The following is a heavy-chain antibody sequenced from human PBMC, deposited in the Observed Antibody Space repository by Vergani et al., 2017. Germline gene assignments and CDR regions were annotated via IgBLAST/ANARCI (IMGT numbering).Heavy chain of an antibody. CDR1: GGSISTYY. Sequence: QVQLQESGPGLVKPSETLSLTCTVSGGSISTYYWSWIRQPAGKGLEWIGRIYTSGSTNYNPSLKSRVTMSVDTSKNQFSLRLSSVTAADTAVYYCARQSPMVRGVKGGGLHAFDIWGQGTMVTVSS. D-gene: IGHD3-10*01. CDR3: ARQSPMVRGVKGGGLHAFDI. V-gene: IGHV4-4*07. J-gene: IGHJ3*02. CDR2: IYTSGST.